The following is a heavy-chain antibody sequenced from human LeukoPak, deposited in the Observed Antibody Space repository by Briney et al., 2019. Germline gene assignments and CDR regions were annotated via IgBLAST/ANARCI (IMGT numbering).Heavy chain of an antibody. CDR3: ARPRIAVAGTGWFDP. CDR2: IYYSGST. J-gene: IGHJ5*02. CDR1: GGSISSSSYY. Sequence: SETLSLTCTVSGGSISSSSYYWGWIRQPPGKGLEWIGSIYYSGSTYYNPSLKSRVPISVDTSRNQFSLKLSSVTAADTAVYYCARPRIAVAGTGWFDPWGQGTLVTVSS. D-gene: IGHD6-19*01. V-gene: IGHV4-39*01.